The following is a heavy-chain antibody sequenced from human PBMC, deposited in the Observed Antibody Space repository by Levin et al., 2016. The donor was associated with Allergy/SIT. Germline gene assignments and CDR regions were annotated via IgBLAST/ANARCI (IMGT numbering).Heavy chain of an antibody. J-gene: IGHJ5*02. CDR3: ARAPGLSEWFDP. D-gene: IGHD3-16*02. CDR1: GFTFSSYW. Sequence: GSLKISCAASGFTFSSYWMHWVRQAPGKGLVWVSRINSDGSSTSYADSVKGRFTISRDNAKNTLYLQMNSLRAEDTAVYYCARAPGLSEWFDPWGQGTLVTVSS. V-gene: IGHV3-74*01. CDR2: INSDGSST.